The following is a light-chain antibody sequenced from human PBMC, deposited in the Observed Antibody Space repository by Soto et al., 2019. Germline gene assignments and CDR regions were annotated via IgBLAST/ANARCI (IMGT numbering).Light chain of an antibody. CDR1: SSDVGAYDY. J-gene: IGLJ3*02. CDR3: SSYTTTNTLWV. Sequence: QSALIQPASVSGSPGQSITISCTGTSSDVGAYDYVSWYQQNPGKAPKLIISEVSDRPSGVSNRFSGSKSGNTASLTISGLQAEDEADYFCSSYTTTNTLWVFGGGTKLTVL. CDR2: EVS. V-gene: IGLV2-14*01.